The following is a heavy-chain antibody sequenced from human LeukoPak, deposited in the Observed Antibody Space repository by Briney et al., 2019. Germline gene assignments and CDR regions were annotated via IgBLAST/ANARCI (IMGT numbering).Heavy chain of an antibody. CDR3: ARVRTTGTTDYYYGMDV. V-gene: IGHV3-74*01. CDR1: GFTFSSYW. Sequence: GGSLRLSCAASGFTFSSYWMHWVRQAPGKGLVWVSRINSDGSSTSYADSVKGRFTISRDNAKNTLYLQMNSLRAEGTAVYYCARVRTTGTTDYYYGMDVWGKGTTVTVSS. J-gene: IGHJ6*04. CDR2: INSDGSST. D-gene: IGHD1-1*01.